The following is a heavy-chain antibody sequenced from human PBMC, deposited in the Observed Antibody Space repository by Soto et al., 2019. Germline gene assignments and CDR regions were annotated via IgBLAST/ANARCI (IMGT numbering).Heavy chain of an antibody. D-gene: IGHD3-22*01. J-gene: IGHJ4*02. CDR2: IYSGGST. V-gene: IGHV3-53*01. Sequence: SLRLSCAASGFTVSSNYMSWVRPAPGKGLEWVSVIYSGGSTYYADSVKGRFTISRDNSKNTLYLQMNSLRAEDTAVYYCASGFYDSSGYYFDYWGQGTLVTVSS. CDR3: ASGFYDSSGYYFDY. CDR1: GFTVSSNY.